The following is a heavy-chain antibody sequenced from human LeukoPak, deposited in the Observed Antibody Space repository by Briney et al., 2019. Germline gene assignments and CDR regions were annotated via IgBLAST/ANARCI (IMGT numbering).Heavy chain of an antibody. D-gene: IGHD3-3*01. J-gene: IGHJ4*02. CDR1: GFTFSSYS. CDR2: ISSSSSTI. Sequence: PGGTLRLSCAASGFTFSSYSMNWVRQAPGKGLEWVSYISSSSSTIYYADSVKGRFTISRDNAKNSLYLQMNSLRAEDTAVYYCPRELTIFDVDYWGQGTLVTVSS. V-gene: IGHV3-48*01. CDR3: PRELTIFDVDY.